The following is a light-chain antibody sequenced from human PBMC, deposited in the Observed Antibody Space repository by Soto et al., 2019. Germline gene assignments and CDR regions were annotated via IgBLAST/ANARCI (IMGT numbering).Light chain of an antibody. CDR3: QSFDSSLTGPI. V-gene: IGLV1-40*01. J-gene: IGLJ2*01. CDR1: SSNIGAGYD. CDR2: ANT. Sequence: QSVLTQPPSVSGAPGQRVTISCTGSSSNIGAGYDVQWYQQLPGTAPKPLIHANTNRPSGVPDRFSGSRSGTSASLAITGLQSDDEADYYCQSFDSSLTGPILGGGTKLTVL.